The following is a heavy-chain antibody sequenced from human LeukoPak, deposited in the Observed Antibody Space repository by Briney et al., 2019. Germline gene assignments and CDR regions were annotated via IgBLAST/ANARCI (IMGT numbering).Heavy chain of an antibody. J-gene: IGHJ3*02. D-gene: IGHD4-17*01. CDR2: IIPIFGTA. CDR3: ARATALFDAFDI. V-gene: IGHV1-69*13. CDR1: GGTFSSYA. Sequence: SVKVSCTASGGTFSSYAFSWVRQAPGQGLEWMGGIIPIFGTANYAQKFQGRVTITADESTSTAYMELSSLRSEDTAVYYCARATALFDAFDIWGQGTMVTVSS.